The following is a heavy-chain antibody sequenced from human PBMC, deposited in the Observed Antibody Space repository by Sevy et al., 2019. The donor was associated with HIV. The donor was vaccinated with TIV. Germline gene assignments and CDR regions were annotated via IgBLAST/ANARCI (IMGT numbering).Heavy chain of an antibody. J-gene: IGHJ4*02. CDR1: GFTFSSYG. CDR2: ISYDGSNK. D-gene: IGHD1-26*01. Sequence: GGSLRLSCAASGFTFSSYGMHWVRQAPGKGLEWVAVISYDGSNKYYADSVKGRFTISRDNSKNTLYLQMNSLRAEDTAVYYCAKGSGSYNPPFDYWGQGTLVTVSS. V-gene: IGHV3-30*18. CDR3: AKGSGSYNPPFDY.